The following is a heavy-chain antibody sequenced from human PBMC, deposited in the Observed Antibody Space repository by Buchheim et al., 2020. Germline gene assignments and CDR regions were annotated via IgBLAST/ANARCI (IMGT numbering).Heavy chain of an antibody. V-gene: IGHV3-7*01. CDR1: GLRFSDYW. Sequence: EVHLAESGGGLVQPGGSLRLSCAASGLRFSDYWMNWVRQAPGKGLEWVANIKQDANEKEYVDSVKGRFTISRDNGKNSLYLQMDSLRAEDTAVYYCASSSMVRGGDHYWGQGTL. CDR3: ASSSMVRGGDHY. CDR2: IKQDANEK. D-gene: IGHD3-10*01. J-gene: IGHJ4*02.